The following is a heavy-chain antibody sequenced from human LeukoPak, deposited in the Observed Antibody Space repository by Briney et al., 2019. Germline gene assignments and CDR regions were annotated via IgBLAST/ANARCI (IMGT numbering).Heavy chain of an antibody. V-gene: IGHV1-46*01. CDR1: GYTFTSYY. CDR2: ISPSGGRV. Sequence: ASVKVSCKASGYTFTSYYIHWVRQAPGQGLGWMGIISPSGGRVSNAQKFQGRVTMTRDTSTSTVYMGLSSLRSEDTAVYYCARGGVGEWPEIWGQGTMVTVSS. CDR3: ARGGVGEWPEI. D-gene: IGHD3-10*01. J-gene: IGHJ3*02.